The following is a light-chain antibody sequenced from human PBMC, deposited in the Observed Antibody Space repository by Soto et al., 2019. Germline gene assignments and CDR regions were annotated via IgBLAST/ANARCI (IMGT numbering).Light chain of an antibody. V-gene: IGKV1-33*01. CDR1: QDISKY. CDR2: DVF. CDR3: QQYESLPT. Sequence: DIQMTQSPSSLSASVGDRVTITCQASQDISKYLNWYQQKPGKAPKLLIYDVFNLETGVPSRFSGSGSVTHFTFTISSLQTEDVATYYCQQYESLPTFGVGTKVDIX. J-gene: IGKJ4*01.